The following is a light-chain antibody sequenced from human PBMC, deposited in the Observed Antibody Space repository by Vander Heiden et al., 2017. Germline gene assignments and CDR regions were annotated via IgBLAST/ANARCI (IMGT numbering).Light chain of an antibody. CDR3: LLYPGGGQRV. CDR2: STS. Sequence: QTVVTQEPSLTVSPGGTVSLTCASSTGAVTTGFYPNWFQQKPGQAPRALIYSTSNKHSWTPARFSGALLGGKAVLTVSGVQPADEADYYCLLYPGGGQRVFGGGTKLTVL. V-gene: IGLV7-43*01. J-gene: IGLJ2*01. CDR1: TGAVTTGFY.